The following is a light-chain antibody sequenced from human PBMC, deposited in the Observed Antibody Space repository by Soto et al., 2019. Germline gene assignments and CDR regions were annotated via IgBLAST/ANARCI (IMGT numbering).Light chain of an antibody. CDR3: SSYTSSSTL. CDR1: SSDVGAYNY. CDR2: DVS. Sequence: QSVLTQPASVSGSPGQSITISCTGTSSDVGAYNYVSWYQQHPGKAPKLMIYDVSNRPSGVSNRFSGSKSGNTASLTISGLQAEDEADYYCSSYTSSSTLFGGRTKLTVL. J-gene: IGLJ2*01. V-gene: IGLV2-14*01.